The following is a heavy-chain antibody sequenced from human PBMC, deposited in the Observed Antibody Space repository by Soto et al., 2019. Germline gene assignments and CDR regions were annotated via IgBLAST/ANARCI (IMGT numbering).Heavy chain of an antibody. Sequence: QITLKECGPTLVKPTQTLTLTCAFSGFSLSTGGVGVGWIRQPPGKALECLALIYWDDDKRYSPSLKSRLTVTKDTPKNQVVLTMTNMDPVDTGTYYCALLRTFTNSFDYWGQGTLVTVSS. V-gene: IGHV2-5*02. D-gene: IGHD1-1*01. CDR1: GFSLSTGGVG. CDR2: IYWDDDK. J-gene: IGHJ4*02. CDR3: ALLRTFTNSFDY.